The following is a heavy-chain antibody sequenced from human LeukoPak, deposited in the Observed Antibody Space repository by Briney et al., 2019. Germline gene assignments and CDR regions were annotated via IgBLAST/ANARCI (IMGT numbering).Heavy chain of an antibody. CDR2: INHSGST. CDR3: ARGTITSGYDY. CDR1: GGPFSGYY. J-gene: IGHJ4*02. D-gene: IGHD3-3*01. V-gene: IGHV4-34*01. Sequence: PSETLSLTCAVYGGPFSGYYWSWIRQPPGKGLEWIGEINHSGSTNYNPSLKSRVTISVDTSKNQFSLKLSSVTAADTAVYYCARGTITSGYDYWGQGTLVTVSS.